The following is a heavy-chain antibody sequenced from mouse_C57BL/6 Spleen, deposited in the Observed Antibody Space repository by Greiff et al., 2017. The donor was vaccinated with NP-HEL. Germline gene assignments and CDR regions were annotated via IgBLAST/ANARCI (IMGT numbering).Heavy chain of an antibody. CDR2: IYPSDSET. V-gene: IGHV1-61*01. CDR3: ARNYGIAY. Sequence: QVQLKEPGAELVRPGSSVKLSCKASGYTFTSYWMDWVKQRPGQGLEWIGNIYPSDSETHYNQKFKDKATLTVDKSSSTAYMQLSSLTSEDSAVYYCARNYGIAYWGQGTLVTVSA. J-gene: IGHJ3*01. D-gene: IGHD1-1*01. CDR1: GYTFTSYW.